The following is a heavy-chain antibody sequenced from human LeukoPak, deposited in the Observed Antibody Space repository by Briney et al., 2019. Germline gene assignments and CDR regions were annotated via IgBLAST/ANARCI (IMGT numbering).Heavy chain of an antibody. J-gene: IGHJ6*02. D-gene: IGHD4-17*01. CDR2: IYYSGST. CDR1: GGSISSYY. CDR3: AGRYGDYYYYGMDV. V-gene: IGHV4-59*08. Sequence: SETLSLTCTVSGGSISSYYWSWIRQPPGKGLEWIGYIYYSGSTNYNPSLESRVTISVDTSKNQFSLKLSSVTAADTAVYYCAGRYGDYYYYGMDVWGQGTTVTVSS.